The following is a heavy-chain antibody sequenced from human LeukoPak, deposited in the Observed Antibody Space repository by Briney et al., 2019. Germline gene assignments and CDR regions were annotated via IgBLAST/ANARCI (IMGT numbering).Heavy chain of an antibody. CDR2: IYHSGSS. CDR3: ARKEAAAAYEYFQY. D-gene: IGHD6-25*01. CDR1: GYSISGGFY. Sequence: SETLSLTCTVSGYSISGGFYWDWIRQPPGKGLEWIGSIYHSGSSYYNPSLKSRVTISVDTSKNHFSLKLSSVTAADTAFYYCARKEAAAAYEYFQYWGQGTLVAVSS. V-gene: IGHV4-38-2*02. J-gene: IGHJ1*01.